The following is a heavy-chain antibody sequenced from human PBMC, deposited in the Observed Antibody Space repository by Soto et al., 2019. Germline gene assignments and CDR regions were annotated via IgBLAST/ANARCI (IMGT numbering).Heavy chain of an antibody. V-gene: IGHV3-30*18. Sequence: QVQLVESGGGVVQPGRSLRLSCVGSGFSFSSYDMNWVRQAPGTGLEWVALMSYDGSKKYYADSVRGRVTISRDNSKNTLYLQMAHLRTEDTAIYYCAKDLKSGSLWSLGGVEHDMDVWGRGTTVSVSS. D-gene: IGHD3-22*01. CDR2: MSYDGSKK. J-gene: IGHJ6*03. CDR1: GFSFSSYD. CDR3: AKDLKSGSLWSLGGVEHDMDV.